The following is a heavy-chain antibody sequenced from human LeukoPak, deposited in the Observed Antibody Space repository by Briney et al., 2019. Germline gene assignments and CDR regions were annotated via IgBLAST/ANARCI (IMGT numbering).Heavy chain of an antibody. V-gene: IGHV3-30*01. CDR1: GFTLSEYG. D-gene: IGHD3-22*01. CDR3: ARDRINMMVLVHDSGLDL. Sequence: GGSLRLSCAASGFTLSEYGIHWVRQAPGKGREWVAVLSYDGSDRYYADSVNGRFTISRDISSDTVSLQMNSLRVEDTALYFCARDRINMMVLVHDSGLDLWGQGTLVTVSS. CDR2: LSYDGSDR. J-gene: IGHJ5*02.